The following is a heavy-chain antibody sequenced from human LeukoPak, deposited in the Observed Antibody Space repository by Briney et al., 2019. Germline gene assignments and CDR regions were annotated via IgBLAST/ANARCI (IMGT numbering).Heavy chain of an antibody. Sequence: GGSLRLSCAASGFTFSSYAMSWVRQAPGKGLEWVSAISGSGGSTYYADSVKGRFTISRDNSKNTLYLQMNSLRAEDTAVHYCAKLSGGTVYVWGSYRDYWGQGTLVTVSS. CDR1: GFTFSSYA. J-gene: IGHJ4*02. D-gene: IGHD3-16*01. V-gene: IGHV3-23*01. CDR3: AKLSGGTVYVWGSYRDY. CDR2: ISGSGGST.